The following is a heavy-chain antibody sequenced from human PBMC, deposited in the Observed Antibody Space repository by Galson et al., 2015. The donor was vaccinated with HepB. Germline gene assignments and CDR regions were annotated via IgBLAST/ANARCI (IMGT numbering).Heavy chain of an antibody. V-gene: IGHV1-46*01. Sequence: SVKVSCKASGSTFTSYYMHWVRQAPGQGLEWMGIINPSGGSTSYAQKFQGRVTMTRDTSTSTVYMELSSLRSEDTAVYYCARGAFSYSSGWYFDYWGQGTLVTVSS. J-gene: IGHJ4*02. CDR2: INPSGGST. CDR1: GSTFTSYY. CDR3: ARGAFSYSSGWYFDY. D-gene: IGHD6-19*01.